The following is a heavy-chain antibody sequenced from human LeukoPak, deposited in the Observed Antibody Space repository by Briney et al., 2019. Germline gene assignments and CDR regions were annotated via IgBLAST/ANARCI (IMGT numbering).Heavy chain of an antibody. J-gene: IGHJ3*02. CDR2: INPNSGGT. CDR3: ARALTWDDAFDI. D-gene: IGHD1-26*01. Sequence: ASVKVSCKASGYIFTDYYMHWVRQAPGQELGWMGRINPNSGGTNYAQKFQGRVTMTTDTSTSTAYMELRSLRSDDTAVYYCARALTWDDAFDIWGQGTMVTVSS. CDR1: GYIFTDYY. V-gene: IGHV1/OR15-1*04.